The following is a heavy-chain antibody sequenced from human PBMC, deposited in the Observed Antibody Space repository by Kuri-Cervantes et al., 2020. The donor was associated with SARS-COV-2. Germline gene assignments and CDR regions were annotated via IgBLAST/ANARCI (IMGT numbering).Heavy chain of an antibody. J-gene: IGHJ4*02. D-gene: IGHD3-9*01. V-gene: IGHV3-48*01. CDR1: GFTFSSYS. CDR2: ISSSSSTI. Sequence: GESLKISCAASGFTFSSYSMNWVRQAPGKGLEWVSYISSSSSTIYYADSVKGRFTISRDNAKNSLYLQMNSLRAEDTAVYYCARDAPSDILTGYYPQGFDYWGQGTQVTVSS. CDR3: ARDAPSDILTGYYPQGFDY.